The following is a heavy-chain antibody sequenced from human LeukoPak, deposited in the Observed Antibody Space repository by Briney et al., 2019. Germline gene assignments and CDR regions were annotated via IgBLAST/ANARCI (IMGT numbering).Heavy chain of an antibody. J-gene: IGHJ5*02. CDR1: GGSFSGYY. Sequence: TSETLSLTCAVYGGSFSGYYWSWIRQPPGKGLEWIGEINHSGSTNYNPSLKSRVTISVDTSKNQFSLKLGSVTAADTAVYYCASLYYYDSSGYPWGQGTLVTVSS. V-gene: IGHV4-34*01. D-gene: IGHD3-22*01. CDR2: INHSGST. CDR3: ASLYYYDSSGYP.